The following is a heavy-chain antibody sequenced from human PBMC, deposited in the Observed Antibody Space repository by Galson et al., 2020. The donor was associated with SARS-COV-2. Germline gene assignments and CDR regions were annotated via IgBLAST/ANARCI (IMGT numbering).Heavy chain of an antibody. CDR1: GYNFAAYY. J-gene: IGHJ4*02. V-gene: IGHV1-2*02. CDR3: ARGYELVAF. Sequence: ASVKVSCKASGYNFAAYYIHWARQAPGQRLEWMGWINPHRGDTSYTQKFQGRVTITRYMSVNTAYMELRGLTSDDTAVYFCARGYELVAFWGQGSLVTVSS. CDR2: INPHRGDT. D-gene: IGHD5-12*01.